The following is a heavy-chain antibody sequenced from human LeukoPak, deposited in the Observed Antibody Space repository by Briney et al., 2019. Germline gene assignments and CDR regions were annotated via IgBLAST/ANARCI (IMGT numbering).Heavy chain of an antibody. CDR1: GYTFASYE. J-gene: IGHJ5*02. CDR2: ISAYNGNT. CDR3: ARDMAAVAGPYNWFDP. D-gene: IGHD6-19*01. V-gene: IGHV1-18*01. Sequence: ASVKVSCKASGYTFASYEISWVRQAPGQGLEWMRWISAYNGNTNYAQKLQGRVTMTTDTSTSTAYMELRSLRSDDTAVYYCARDMAAVAGPYNWFDPWGQGTLVTVSS.